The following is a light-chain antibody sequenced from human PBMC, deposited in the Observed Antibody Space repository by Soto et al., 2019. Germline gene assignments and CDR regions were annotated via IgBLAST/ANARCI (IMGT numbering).Light chain of an antibody. V-gene: IGLV2-23*01. CDR1: SSDVGSSDL. CDR2: GAS. J-gene: IGLJ1*01. CDR3: CSYASTSPYV. Sequence: QSVRTQPASVSGSPGQSIAISCIGTSSDVGSSDLVSWYQQHPDTAPKLLIYGASKRPSGVSNRFSGSKSGNTASLTISGLQAEDEADYYCCSYASTSPYVFGTGTKVTAL.